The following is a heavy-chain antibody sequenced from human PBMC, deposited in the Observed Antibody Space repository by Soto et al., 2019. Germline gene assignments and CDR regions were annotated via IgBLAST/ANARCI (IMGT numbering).Heavy chain of an antibody. CDR1: GGSFSGYY. CDR2: INHSGST. V-gene: IGHV4-34*01. D-gene: IGHD2-8*02. J-gene: IGHJ4*02. Sequence: QVQLQQWGAGLLKPSETLSLTCAVYGGSFSGYYWTWIRQPPGTGLGWIGAINHSGSTNYNPSLKSRVTISVDTSKNQFSLKLTSVTAADTAVYYCARDKITGLFDYWGQGTLVTVSS. CDR3: ARDKITGLFDY.